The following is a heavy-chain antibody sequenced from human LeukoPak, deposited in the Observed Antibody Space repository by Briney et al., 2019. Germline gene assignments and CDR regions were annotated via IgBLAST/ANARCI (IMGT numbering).Heavy chain of an antibody. Sequence: SETLSLTCTVSGGSLSSYYWSWIRHPPRRGLESVGDIYYSVSNNYNPSLKSRVTISVETYKNQFSLKLSSVTAADTAVYYCARASYSSSWYGGDASDIWGQGTMVTVSS. J-gene: IGHJ3*02. V-gene: IGHV4-59*01. CDR3: ARASYSSSWYGGDASDI. CDR2: IYYSVSN. CDR1: GGSLSSYY. D-gene: IGHD6-13*01.